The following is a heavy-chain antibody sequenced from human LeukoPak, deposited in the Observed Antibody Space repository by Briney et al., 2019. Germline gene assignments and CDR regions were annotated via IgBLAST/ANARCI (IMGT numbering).Heavy chain of an antibody. D-gene: IGHD3-22*01. Sequence: SVKVSCKASGGTFSSYAISWVRQAPGQGLEWMGGIIPIFGTANYAQKFQGRVTITADESTSTAYMELSSLRSEDTAVYYCARDPRAYYYDSSGYYSESYYYYGMDVWGQGTTVTVSS. CDR3: ARDPRAYYYDSSGYYSESYYYYGMDV. J-gene: IGHJ6*02. CDR1: GGTFSSYA. CDR2: IIPIFGTA. V-gene: IGHV1-69*13.